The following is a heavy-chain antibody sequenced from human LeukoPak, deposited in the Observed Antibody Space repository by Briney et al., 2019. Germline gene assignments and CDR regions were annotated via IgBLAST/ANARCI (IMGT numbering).Heavy chain of an antibody. CDR3: ARGIVGASKGAYFDY. D-gene: IGHD1-26*01. V-gene: IGHV1-69*06. Sequence: GASVKVSCKASGGTFSNYAFNWVRQAPGQGLEWMGGIIPLFGTANYAQKFQGRVTITADKSTSTAYMELSSLRSEDTAVYYCARGIVGASKGAYFDYWGQGTLVTVSS. J-gene: IGHJ4*02. CDR2: IIPLFGTA. CDR1: GGTFSNYA.